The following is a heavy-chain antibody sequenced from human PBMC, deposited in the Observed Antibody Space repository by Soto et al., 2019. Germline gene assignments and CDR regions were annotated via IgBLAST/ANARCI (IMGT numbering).Heavy chain of an antibody. CDR3: ARQVLIVEWLLSSPYYCMDV. CDR2: IYYSGST. D-gene: IGHD3-3*01. Sequence: SETLSLTCTVSGGSISSYYWSWIRQPPGKGLEWIGYIYYSGSTNYNPSLKSRVTISVDTSKNQFSLKLSSVTAADTALYYCARQVLIVEWLLSSPYYCMDVWGKGTTVTVSS. CDR1: GGSISSYY. V-gene: IGHV4-59*08. J-gene: IGHJ6*03.